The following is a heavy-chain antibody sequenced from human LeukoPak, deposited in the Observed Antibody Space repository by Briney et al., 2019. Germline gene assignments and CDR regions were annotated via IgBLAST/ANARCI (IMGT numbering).Heavy chain of an antibody. Sequence: SSETLSPTCSVSGYSISSGFYWGWIRQPPGKGLEWIGTFYHSGSTYYNPSLKSRVTISVDTSKNQFSLKLSSVTAADTAVYYCARLLNRALDYWGQGTLVTVSS. CDR3: ARLLNRALDY. D-gene: IGHD1-14*01. V-gene: IGHV4-38-2*01. CDR1: GYSISSGFY. CDR2: FYHSGST. J-gene: IGHJ4*02.